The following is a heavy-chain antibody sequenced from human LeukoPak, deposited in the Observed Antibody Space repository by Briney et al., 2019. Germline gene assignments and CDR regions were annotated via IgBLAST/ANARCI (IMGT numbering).Heavy chain of an antibody. CDR2: IYYSGTT. CDR1: GGSFSGYY. CDR3: ARDDGGYGDNAN. V-gene: IGHV4-34*11. J-gene: IGHJ4*02. D-gene: IGHD4-23*01. Sequence: SETLSLTCAVYGGSFSGYYWSWIRQPPGKGLEWIGYIYYSGTTYYNPSLKSRVTISVDTSKNQFSLSLSSVTAADTAVYFCARDDGGYGDNANWGQGAPVSVSS.